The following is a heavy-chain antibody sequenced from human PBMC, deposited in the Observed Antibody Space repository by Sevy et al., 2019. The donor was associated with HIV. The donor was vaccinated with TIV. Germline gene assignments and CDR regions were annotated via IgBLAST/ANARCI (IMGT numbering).Heavy chain of an antibody. CDR3: SRGGYYYDNAAYYALDS. D-gene: IGHD3-22*01. J-gene: IGHJ4*02. V-gene: IGHV3-33*01. Sequence: GGSLRLSCAASGFTFSDYGMQWVRQAPGKGLEWVAVIWNDGSNKYYADSVKGRFTTSRDNSKNTLYLQMNNVRVEDTAVYYCSRGGYYYDNAAYYALDSWGQGTLVTVSS. CDR2: IWNDGSNK. CDR1: GFTFSDYG.